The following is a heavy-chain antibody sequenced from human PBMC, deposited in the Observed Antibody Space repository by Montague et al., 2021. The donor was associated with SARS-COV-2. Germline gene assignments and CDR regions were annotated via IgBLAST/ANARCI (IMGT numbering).Heavy chain of an antibody. Sequence: SLRLSCAASGFTFSSYSINWVRQAPGKGLEWVSSISKISDYIYYADSVKGRFTISRDNAKNSLYLQMNSLRAEDTAVYYCARRSRDSGAWYGRDVWGQGTTVTVSS. CDR3: ARRSRDSGAWYGRDV. J-gene: IGHJ6*02. V-gene: IGHV3-21*01. CDR1: GFTFSSYS. CDR2: ISKISDYI. D-gene: IGHD3-10*01.